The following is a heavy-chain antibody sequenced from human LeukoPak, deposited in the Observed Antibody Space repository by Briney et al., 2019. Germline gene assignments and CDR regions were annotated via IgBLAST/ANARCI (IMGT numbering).Heavy chain of an antibody. CDR2: ISGGADST. D-gene: IGHD6-6*01. J-gene: IGHJ4*02. Sequence: GGSLRLSRAASGFTFSSYAMSWVRQAPGKGLEWVSAISGGADSTYYTDSVKGRFTISRDNSKNTLYLQMNSLRVEDTAVYYCVRDGIAARLDSWGQGTLVTVSS. CDR1: GFTFSSYA. CDR3: VRDGIAARLDS. V-gene: IGHV3-23*01.